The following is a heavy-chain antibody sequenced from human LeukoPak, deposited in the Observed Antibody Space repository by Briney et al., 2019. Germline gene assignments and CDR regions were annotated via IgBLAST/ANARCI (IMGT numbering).Heavy chain of an antibody. CDR3: ARGNDY. CDR1: GASLNISY. CDR2: IYYGGST. V-gene: IGHV4-59*08. Sequence: SETLSLTCTVSGASLNISYWSWIRQPPGKGLEWIGYIYYGGSTNYNPSLKSRVTISVDTSTNQVSLKLSSVTAADTAVYYCARGNDYWGRGTLVTVSS. J-gene: IGHJ4*02.